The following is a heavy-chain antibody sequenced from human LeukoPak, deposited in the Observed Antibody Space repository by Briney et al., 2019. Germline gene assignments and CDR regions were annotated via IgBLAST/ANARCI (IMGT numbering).Heavy chain of an antibody. CDR3: ATSIVGFSYDEHFQH. D-gene: IGHD1-26*01. CDR2: IKQDGSEK. J-gene: IGHJ1*01. CDR1: EFPFSSYW. Sequence: GGSLRLSCAASEFPFSSYWMSWVRQAPGKGLEWVANIKQDGSEKYYVDSVKGRFTISRDNAKNTLYLQMNSLRAEDTAVYYCATSIVGFSYDEHFQHWGQGTLVTVSS. V-gene: IGHV3-7*03.